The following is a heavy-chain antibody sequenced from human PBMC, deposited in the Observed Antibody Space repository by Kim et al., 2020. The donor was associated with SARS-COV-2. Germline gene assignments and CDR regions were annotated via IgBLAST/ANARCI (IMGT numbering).Heavy chain of an antibody. J-gene: IGHJ6*02. CDR2: IYSGGST. CDR1: GFTVSSNY. Sequence: GGSLRLSCAASGFTVSSNYMSWVRQAPGKGLEWGSIIYSGGSTYYADSGKGRFTISRHNSKNTLYLQMDSLRAEDTAVYYCARDSPYYGMDVWGQGTTVTVSS. CDR3: ARDSPYYGMDV. V-gene: IGHV3-53*04.